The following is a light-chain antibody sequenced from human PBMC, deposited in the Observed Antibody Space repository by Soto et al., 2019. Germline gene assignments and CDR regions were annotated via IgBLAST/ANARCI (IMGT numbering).Light chain of an antibody. CDR1: QSVSSN. CDR3: QHYNNWPPVT. V-gene: IGKV3-15*01. Sequence: EIVMTQSPATLSVSPGERATLSCRASQSVSSNLAWYQQKPGQAPRLLIYGASTRATGIPARFSGSGSGTEFTLTISSLQSVDFAVYYCQHYNNWPPVTFGPGTKVDIK. CDR2: GAS. J-gene: IGKJ3*01.